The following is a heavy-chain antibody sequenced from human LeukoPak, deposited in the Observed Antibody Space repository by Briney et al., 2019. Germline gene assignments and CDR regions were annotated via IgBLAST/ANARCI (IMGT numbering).Heavy chain of an antibody. V-gene: IGHV1-2*04. CDR1: GYTFTGYY. CDR3: ARDGGYYSGMDV. J-gene: IGHJ6*02. D-gene: IGHD3-3*01. CDR2: INPNSGGT. Sequence: EASVTVSCTASGYTFTGYYMHWVRQAPGQGLEWTGWINPNSGGTNYAQKFQGWVTMTRDTSISTAYMELSRLRSDDTAVYYCARDGGYYSGMDVWGQGTTVTVSS.